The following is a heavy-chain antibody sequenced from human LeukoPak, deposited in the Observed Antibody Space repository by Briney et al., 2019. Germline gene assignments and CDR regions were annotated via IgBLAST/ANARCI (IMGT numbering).Heavy chain of an antibody. CDR3: ARSIVVVPAAIDYYYYYMDV. CDR2: IYTSGST. Sequence: SETLSLTCTVSGGSISSYYWSWIRQPAGKGLEWIWRIYTSGSTNYNPSLKSRVTMSVDTSKNQFSLKLSSVTAADTAVYYCARSIVVVPAAIDYYYYYMDVWGKGTTVTVSS. J-gene: IGHJ6*03. CDR1: GGSISSYY. V-gene: IGHV4-4*07. D-gene: IGHD2-2*01.